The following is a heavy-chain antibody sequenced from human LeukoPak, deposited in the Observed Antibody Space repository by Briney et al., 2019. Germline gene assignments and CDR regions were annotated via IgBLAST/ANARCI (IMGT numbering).Heavy chain of an antibody. D-gene: IGHD6-19*01. Sequence: GGSLRLSCAASGFTFSSYSMNWVRQAPGKGLEWVSFISSSSSYIYYADSVKGRFTISRDNSKNTLYLQMNSLRAEDTAVYYCARWVSIAVAEGGSNYFDYWGQGTLVTVSS. CDR1: GFTFSSYS. V-gene: IGHV3-21*01. CDR2: ISSSSSYI. J-gene: IGHJ4*02. CDR3: ARWVSIAVAEGGSNYFDY.